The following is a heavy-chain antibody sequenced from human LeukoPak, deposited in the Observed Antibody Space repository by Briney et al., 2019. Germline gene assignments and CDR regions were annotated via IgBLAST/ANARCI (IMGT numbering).Heavy chain of an antibody. D-gene: IGHD3-10*01. J-gene: IGHJ5*02. CDR1: GGSISSYY. CDR3: ARTYYYGSGINWFDP. V-gene: IGHV4-59*01. CDR2: IYYSGST. Sequence: SETLSLTCTVSGGSISSYYWSWIRQPPGKGLEWIGYIYYSGSTNYNPSLKSRVTISVDTSKNQFSLKLSSVTAADTAVYYCARTYYYGSGINWFDPWGQGTLVTVSS.